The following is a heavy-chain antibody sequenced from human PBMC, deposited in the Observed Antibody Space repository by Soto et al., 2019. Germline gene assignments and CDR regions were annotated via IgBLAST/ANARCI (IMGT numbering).Heavy chain of an antibody. CDR1: GGSISSGGYY. J-gene: IGHJ4*02. CDR3: AICGYSYGSVDY. D-gene: IGHD5-18*01. V-gene: IGHV4-31*03. Sequence: QVQLQESGPGLVKPSQTLSLTCTVSGGSISSGGYYWSWIRQHPGKGLEWIGYIYYSGSTYYNPSLKRRVTISVDTSKNQSSLKLSSVTAADTAVYYCAICGYSYGSVDYWGQGTLVTVSS. CDR2: IYYSGST.